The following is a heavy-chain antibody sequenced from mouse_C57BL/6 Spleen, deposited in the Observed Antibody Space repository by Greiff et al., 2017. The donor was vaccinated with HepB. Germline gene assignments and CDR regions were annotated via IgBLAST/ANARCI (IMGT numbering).Heavy chain of an antibody. D-gene: IGHD2-3*01. CDR2: IYPSDSET. V-gene: IGHV1-61*01. J-gene: IGHJ3*01. Sequence: QVQLQQSGAELVRPGSSVKLSCKASGYTFTSYWMDWVKQRPGQGLEWIGNIYPSDSETHYNQKFKDKATLTVDKSSSTAYMQLSSLTSEDSAVYYCARWDGYYVGFAYWGQGTLVTVSA. CDR3: ARWDGYYVGFAY. CDR1: GYTFTSYW.